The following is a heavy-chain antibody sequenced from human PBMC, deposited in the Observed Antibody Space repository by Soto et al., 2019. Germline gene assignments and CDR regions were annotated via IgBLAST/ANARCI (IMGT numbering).Heavy chain of an antibody. Sequence: GASVKVSCKASGGTFVSYAITWVRQAPGQGLEWMGGIIPVFGTTIYAQKFQGRVTISADKSTNTAYMELSSLRSEDTAIYYCATEFNRTLRGLYWGQGALVTVSS. D-gene: IGHD3-16*01. CDR3: ATEFNRTLRGLY. V-gene: IGHV1-69*06. CDR1: GGTFVSYA. J-gene: IGHJ4*02. CDR2: IIPVFGTT.